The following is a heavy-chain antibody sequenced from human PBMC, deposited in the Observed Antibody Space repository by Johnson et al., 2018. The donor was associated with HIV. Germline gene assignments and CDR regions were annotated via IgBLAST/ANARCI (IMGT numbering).Heavy chain of an antibody. Sequence: VQLVESGGGVVRPGGSLRLSCAASGFTFSSYAMHWVRQAPGKGLEYVSAISSNGCSTYYANSVKGRFTISRDNSKNTLYLQMGSLRAEDMAVYYCARALGYCSGGSCPLDAFDIWGQGTMVTVSS. D-gene: IGHD2-15*01. CDR1: GFTFSSYA. CDR2: ISSNGCST. V-gene: IGHV3-64*01. CDR3: ARALGYCSGGSCPLDAFDI. J-gene: IGHJ3*02.